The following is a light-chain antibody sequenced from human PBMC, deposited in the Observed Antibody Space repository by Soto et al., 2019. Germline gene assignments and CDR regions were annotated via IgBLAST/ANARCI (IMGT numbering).Light chain of an antibody. CDR1: SSDVVGSNY. CDR3: CSYAGSYTLVV. CDR2: DVS. J-gene: IGLJ2*01. Sequence: QSALTQPRSVSGSPGQSVTISCTGTSSDVVGSNYVSWYQQHPGKAPKLMIYDVSKRPSGVPDRFSGSKSGNTASLTISGLQAEDGADYYCCSYAGSYTLVVFGGGTKLTVL. V-gene: IGLV2-11*01.